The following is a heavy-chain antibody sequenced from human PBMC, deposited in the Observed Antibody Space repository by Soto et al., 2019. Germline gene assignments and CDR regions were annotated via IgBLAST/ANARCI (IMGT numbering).Heavy chain of an antibody. CDR1: GYIFTAYS. J-gene: IGHJ1*01. D-gene: IGHD2-15*01. CDR2: VNPSGGST. Sequence: QVQLVQSGAEVKKPGASVKVSCKASGYIFTAYSMHWVRQAPGQGLEGMGVVNPSGGSTNYAQKFQGRITMTMDTSTSTVYMDLSSLTSEDTAVYYCAREENCSDGICYSEYFQRWGQGTLVTVSS. V-gene: IGHV1-46*01. CDR3: AREENCSDGICYSEYFQR.